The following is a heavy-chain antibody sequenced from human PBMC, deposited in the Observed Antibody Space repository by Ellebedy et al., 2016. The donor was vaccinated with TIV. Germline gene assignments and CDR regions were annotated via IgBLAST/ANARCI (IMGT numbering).Heavy chain of an antibody. V-gene: IGHV3-48*04. Sequence: GGSLRLXCAASGFTFSSYTMTWVRQAPGKGPEWVSFISSRTTPIFYADSVKGRFTISRDNAKNSLYLQMDSLRVEDTAIYYCARDQQVASTADYWGQGTLVTVSS. CDR3: ARDQQVASTADY. CDR1: GFTFSSYT. CDR2: ISSRTTPI. D-gene: IGHD6-13*01. J-gene: IGHJ4*02.